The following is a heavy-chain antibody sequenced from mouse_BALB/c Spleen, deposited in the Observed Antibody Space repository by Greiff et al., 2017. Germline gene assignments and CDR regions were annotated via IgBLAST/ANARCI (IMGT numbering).Heavy chain of an antibody. CDR2: ILPGSGRT. CDR3: ARWELRLAY. Sequence: VKLVESGAELMKPGASVKISCKATGYTFSSYWIEWVKQRPGHGLEWIGEILPGSGRTNYNEKFKGKATFTADTSSNTAYMQLSSLTSEDSAVYYCARWELRLAYWGQGTLVTVSA. CDR1: GYTFSSYW. J-gene: IGHJ3*01. D-gene: IGHD2-4*01. V-gene: IGHV1-9*01.